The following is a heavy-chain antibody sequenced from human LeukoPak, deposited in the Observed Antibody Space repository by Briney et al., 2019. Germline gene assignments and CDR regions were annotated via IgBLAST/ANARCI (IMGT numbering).Heavy chain of an antibody. CDR3: ARDASLQTGAFDV. D-gene: IGHD5-24*01. Sequence: PSETLSLTCAVYGWSFRDYYWTWIRQPPGKGLEWIGEINHSGSTSYNPSLKSRVTISVDTSKSQFSLKLSSVTAADTAVYYCARDASLQTGAFDVWGQGTMVTVSS. V-gene: IGHV4-34*01. CDR2: INHSGST. J-gene: IGHJ3*01. CDR1: GWSFRDYY.